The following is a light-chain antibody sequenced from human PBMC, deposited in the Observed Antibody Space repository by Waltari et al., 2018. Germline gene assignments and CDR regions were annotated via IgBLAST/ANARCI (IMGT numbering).Light chain of an antibody. V-gene: IGLV2-14*01. CDR2: GVT. CDR1: SSDVAGYNY. J-gene: IGLJ2*01. CDR3: SSYTSSGTLV. Sequence: QSALPQPPPVSGSPGQSIPIFCTATSSDVAGYNYASWYEPHPGKAPTLMIYGVTNRPSGVSNRFSGSKSGNTASLTISGLQAEDEANFYCSSYTSSGTLVFGGGTKLTVL.